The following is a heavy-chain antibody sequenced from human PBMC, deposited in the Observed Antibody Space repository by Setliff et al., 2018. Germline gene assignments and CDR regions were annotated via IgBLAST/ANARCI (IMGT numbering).Heavy chain of an antibody. CDR2: ISAYNGNT. Sequence: ASVKVSCKDSGYTFSTYGISWVRQAPGQGLEWMGWISAYNGNTNYAQRFQGRLTITRDTSANTAYMELSSLRSEDTALYYCARYNWNTNWFDPWGQGTLVTVSS. D-gene: IGHD1-20*01. J-gene: IGHJ5*02. CDR3: ARYNWNTNWFDP. CDR1: GYTFSTYG. V-gene: IGHV1-18*01.